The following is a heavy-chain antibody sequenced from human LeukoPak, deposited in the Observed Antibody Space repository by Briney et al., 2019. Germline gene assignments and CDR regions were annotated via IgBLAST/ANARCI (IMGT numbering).Heavy chain of an antibody. D-gene: IGHD2-21*02. V-gene: IGHV3-23*01. CDR2: ITTSGVTT. CDR3: ARPSYCGGDCYPDHWYFDL. CDR1: GFTFSSYA. Sequence: GGSLRLSCAASGFTFSSYAMSWVRQAPGKGLEWGSAITTSGVTTYYADSVKGRFTISRDNAKNSLYLQMNSLRAEDTAVYYCARPSYCGGDCYPDHWYFDLWGRGTLVTVSS. J-gene: IGHJ2*01.